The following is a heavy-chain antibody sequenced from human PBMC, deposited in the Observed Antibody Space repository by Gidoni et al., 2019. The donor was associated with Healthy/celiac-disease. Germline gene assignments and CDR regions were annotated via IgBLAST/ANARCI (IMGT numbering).Heavy chain of an antibody. CDR3: ARGESGSSSLGY. CDR1: VGSCSGYY. D-gene: IGHD6-6*01. V-gene: IGHV4-34*01. Sequence: QVQLQQWGAGLLKPSETLSLTCAVYVGSCSGYYWSWIRQPPGNGLEWIGEINHSVSTNYNPSLKSRVTISVDTAKNQFSLKLSSVTAADTAVYYCARGESGSSSLGYWGQGTLVTVSS. J-gene: IGHJ4*02. CDR2: INHSVST.